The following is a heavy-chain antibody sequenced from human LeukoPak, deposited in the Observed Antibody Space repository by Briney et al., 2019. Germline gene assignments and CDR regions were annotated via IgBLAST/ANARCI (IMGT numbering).Heavy chain of an antibody. CDR3: AKDPPYSSGWYDY. V-gene: IGHV3-30*18. CDR2: ISYDGSNK. D-gene: IGHD6-19*01. CDR1: GFTFSSYG. Sequence: QPGRSLRLSCAASGFTFSSYGMHWVRQAPGKGLEWVAVISYDGSNKYYADSVKGRFTISRDNSKNTLYLQMNSLRAEDTAVYYCAKDPPYSSGWYDYWGQGTLVTVSS. J-gene: IGHJ4*02.